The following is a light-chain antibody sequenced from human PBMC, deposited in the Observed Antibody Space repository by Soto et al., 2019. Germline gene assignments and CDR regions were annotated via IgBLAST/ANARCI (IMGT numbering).Light chain of an antibody. CDR2: GAS. J-gene: IGKJ1*01. CDR3: QQSNTWLWT. V-gene: IGKV3-15*01. CDR1: QSVSSN. Sequence: EIVMTQSPATLSVSPGERATLSCRASQSVSSNLAWYQQKPGQAPRLLIYGASTRATGIPARFSGSGSGTEFTLTTTSLQYEAFEVYYCQQSNTWLWTLGQGTKVDIK.